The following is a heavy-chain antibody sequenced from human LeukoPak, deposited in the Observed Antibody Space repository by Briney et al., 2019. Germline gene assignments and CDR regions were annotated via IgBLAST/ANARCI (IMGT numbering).Heavy chain of an antibody. Sequence: ASVKVSCKASGYTFTSYDINWVRQATGQGLEWMGWMNPNSGNTRYAQKFQGRVTMTRNTSISTAYMELSSLRSEDTAVYYCARGFHSGDYVGVDYWGQGTLVTVSS. CDR1: GYTFTSYD. CDR2: MNPNSGNT. CDR3: ARGFHSGDYVGVDY. D-gene: IGHD4-17*01. V-gene: IGHV1-8*01. J-gene: IGHJ4*02.